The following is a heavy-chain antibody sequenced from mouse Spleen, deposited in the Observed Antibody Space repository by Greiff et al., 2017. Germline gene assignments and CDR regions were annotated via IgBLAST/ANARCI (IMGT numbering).Heavy chain of an antibody. CDR2: INPSNGGT. J-gene: IGHJ1*03. V-gene: IGHV1-53*01. CDR1: GYTFTSYW. Sequence: QVQLQQSGTELLKPGASVKLSCKASGYTFTSYWMHWVKQRPGQGLEWIGNINPSNGGTNYNEKFKSKATLTVDKSSSTAYMQLSSLTSEDSAVYYCARRDYGSSSSYWYFDVWGTGTTVTVSS. CDR3: ARRDYGSSSSYWYFDV. D-gene: IGHD1-1*01.